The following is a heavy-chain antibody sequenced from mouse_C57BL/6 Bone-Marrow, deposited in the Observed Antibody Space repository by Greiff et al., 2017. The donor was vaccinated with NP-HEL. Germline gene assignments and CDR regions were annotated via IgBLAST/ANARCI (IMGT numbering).Heavy chain of an antibody. CDR1: GFNIKDDY. CDR2: IDPENGDT. CDR3: TTNYGSAMDY. Sequence: EVQLQQSGAELVRPGASVKLSCTASGFNIKDDYMHWVKQRPEQGLEWIGWIDPENGDTEYASQFPGKATITADPSSNTAYLQLSSLTSEDTAVYYCTTNYGSAMDYWGQGTSVTVSS. J-gene: IGHJ4*01. V-gene: IGHV14-4*01. D-gene: IGHD1-1*01.